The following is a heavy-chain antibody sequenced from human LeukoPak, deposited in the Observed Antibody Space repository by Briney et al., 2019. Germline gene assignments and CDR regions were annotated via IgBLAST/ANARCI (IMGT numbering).Heavy chain of an antibody. CDR1: GFTFSGYW. Sequence: GGSLRLSCAASGFTFSGYWMSWVRQAPGKGLEWVANIKQDGSEKYYVDSVKGRFTISRDNAKNSLYLQMNSLRAEDTAVYYCARVAPPYYYDSSGYQRDYYYYGMDVWGQGTTVTVSS. J-gene: IGHJ6*02. D-gene: IGHD3-22*01. V-gene: IGHV3-7*01. CDR3: ARVAPPYYYDSSGYQRDYYYYGMDV. CDR2: IKQDGSEK.